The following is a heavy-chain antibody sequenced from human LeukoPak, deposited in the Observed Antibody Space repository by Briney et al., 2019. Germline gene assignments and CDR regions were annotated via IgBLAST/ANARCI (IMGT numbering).Heavy chain of an antibody. CDR3: ALYDSSGYYPYYFDY. CDR2: INPNSGGT. V-gene: IGHV1-2*02. D-gene: IGHD3-22*01. J-gene: IGHJ4*02. CDR1: GYTFTGYY. Sequence: ASVKVSCKASGYTFTGYYMHWVRQAPGQGLEWMGWINPNSGGTNYAQKFQGRVTMARDTSISTAYMELSSLRSEDTAVYYCALYDSSGYYPYYFDYWGQGTLVTVSS.